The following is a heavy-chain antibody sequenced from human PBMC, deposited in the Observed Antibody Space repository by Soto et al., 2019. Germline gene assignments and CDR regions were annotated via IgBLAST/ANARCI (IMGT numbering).Heavy chain of an antibody. CDR1: GFTFSMYA. D-gene: IGHD1-1*01. CDR3: ARMNQLAPKRNAFDI. V-gene: IGHV4-59*01. Sequence: GSLRLSCETSGFTFSMYAMTWIRQSPGKGLQWIGYIHYSGSANYNPSLKTRVTMSVDTSKTQFSLSLTSVTAADTAVYYCARMNQLAPKRNAFDIWGQGTMVTVSS. CDR2: IHYSGSA. J-gene: IGHJ3*02.